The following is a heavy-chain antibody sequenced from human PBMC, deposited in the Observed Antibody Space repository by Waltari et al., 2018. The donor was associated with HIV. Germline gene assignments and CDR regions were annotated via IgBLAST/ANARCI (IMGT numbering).Heavy chain of an antibody. D-gene: IGHD4-17*01. V-gene: IGHV3-74*01. CDR2: INGDGSGT. CDR1: GFTFSSHW. J-gene: IGHJ4*02. Sequence: EVQLVESGGGLVQAGGSLRLSCAASGFTFSSHWMHWVRQAPGKGLGWAARINGDGSGTSYADSVRGRFSIARENAENSLHLHMNSVRPEDTGLYYCTREGVETTAPADYWGQGTLVTVSS. CDR3: TREGVETTAPADY.